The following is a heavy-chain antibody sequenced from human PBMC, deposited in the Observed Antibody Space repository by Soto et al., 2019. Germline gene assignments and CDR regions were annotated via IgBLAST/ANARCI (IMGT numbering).Heavy chain of an antibody. D-gene: IGHD6-19*01. V-gene: IGHV2-5*02. CDR3: AHSLAGFDY. Sequence: QITLKESGPTLVKATQTLTLTCTFSGFSLSTTGVGVGWIRQPPGKALEWLAVIYWDDDKRYSPSLKSRLTITKDTSKNQVVLTMTNMDPVDTATYYCAHSLAGFDYWGQGTLVTASS. J-gene: IGHJ4*02. CDR1: GFSLSTTGVG. CDR2: IYWDDDK.